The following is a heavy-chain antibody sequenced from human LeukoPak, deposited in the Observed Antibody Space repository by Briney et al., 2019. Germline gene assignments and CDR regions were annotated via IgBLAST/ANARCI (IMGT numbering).Heavy chain of an antibody. J-gene: IGHJ4*02. CDR3: AREGDIAAAAGFDY. CDR2: IYYSGST. V-gene: IGHV4-39*02. CDR1: GGSISTSSYY. D-gene: IGHD6-13*01. Sequence: SETLSLTCTVSGGSISTSSYYWGWIRQPPGKGLEWIGSIYYSGSTYYNPSLKSRVTISVDTSKNHFSLKLSSVAAADTAVYYCAREGDIAAAAGFDYWGQGTLVTVSS.